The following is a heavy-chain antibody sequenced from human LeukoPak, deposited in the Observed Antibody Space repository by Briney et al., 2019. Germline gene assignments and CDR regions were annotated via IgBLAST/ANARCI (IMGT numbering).Heavy chain of an antibody. CDR3: ASLGSCYSDFDY. V-gene: IGHV3-7*03. CDR1: GFTFSSYW. Sequence: GGSLRLSCAASGFTFSSYWMTWVRQAPGKGLEWVANIKQDGSEKYYVDSVKGRFTISRDNAKNSLYLQMNSLRAEDTAVYYCASLGSCYSDFDYWGQGTLVTVSS. J-gene: IGHJ4*02. D-gene: IGHD2-15*01. CDR2: IKQDGSEK.